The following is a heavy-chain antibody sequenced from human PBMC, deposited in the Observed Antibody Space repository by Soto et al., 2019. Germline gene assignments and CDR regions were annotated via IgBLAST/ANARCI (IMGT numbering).Heavy chain of an antibody. D-gene: IGHD4-4*01. CDR3: ARNEGSNTVTNAYYYYYGMDV. V-gene: IGHV1-3*01. CDR2: INAGNGNT. Sequence: ASVKVSCKASGYTFTSYAMHWVRQAPGQRLEWMGWINAGNGNTKYSQKFQGRVTITRDTSASTAYMELSSLRSEDTAVYYCARNEGSNTVTNAYYYYYGMDVWGQGTTVTVSS. J-gene: IGHJ6*02. CDR1: GYTFTSYA.